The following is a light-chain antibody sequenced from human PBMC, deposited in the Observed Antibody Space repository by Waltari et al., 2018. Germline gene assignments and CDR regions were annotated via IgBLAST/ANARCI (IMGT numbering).Light chain of an antibody. Sequence: AIRMTQSPSSLSASTGDRVTITCRAGQGISSYLAWYQQKPGKAPKLLIYAASTLQSGVPSRFSGSGSGTDFTLTISCLQSEDFATYYCQQYYSYPPGTFGQGTKVEIK. CDR1: QGISSY. V-gene: IGKV1-8*01. CDR3: QQYYSYPPGT. J-gene: IGKJ1*01. CDR2: AAS.